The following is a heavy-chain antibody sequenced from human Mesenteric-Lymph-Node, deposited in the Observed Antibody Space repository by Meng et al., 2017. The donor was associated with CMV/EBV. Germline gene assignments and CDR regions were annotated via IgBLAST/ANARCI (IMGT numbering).Heavy chain of an antibody. J-gene: IGHJ4*02. CDR1: DASIISVGCF. CDR3: ARGSSYYQAY. CDR2: MYDSASI. V-gene: IGHV4-31*03. Sequence: TFPVPDASIISVGCFWSWIRQHPGKGLAWMGYMYDSASIYSNPSLKSRITLSIDTSKRQFALKLRSVTAADTAVYYRARGSSYYQAYWGQGTLVTVSS. D-gene: IGHD3-10*01.